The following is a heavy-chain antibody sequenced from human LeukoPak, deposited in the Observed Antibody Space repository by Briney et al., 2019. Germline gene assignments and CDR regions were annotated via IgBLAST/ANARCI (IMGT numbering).Heavy chain of an antibody. CDR2: IWYDGSNK. CDR1: GFTFSSYG. CDR3: ARDLLAMVATPNFEFDP. D-gene: IGHD5-12*01. V-gene: IGHV3-33*08. J-gene: IGHJ5*02. Sequence: GRSLRLSCAAPGFTFSSYGMHWVRQAPGKGLEWVAVIWYDGSNKYYADSVKGRFTISRDNSKNTLYLQMNSLRAEDTAVYYCARDLLAMVATPNFEFDPWGQGTLVTVSS.